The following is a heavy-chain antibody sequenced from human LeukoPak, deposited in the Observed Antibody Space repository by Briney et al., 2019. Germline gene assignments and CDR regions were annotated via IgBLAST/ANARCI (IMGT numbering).Heavy chain of an antibody. CDR2: ISSSSSTI. V-gene: IGHV3-48*02. J-gene: IGHJ3*02. Sequence: PGGPLRLSCAASGFTFSSYSVNWVRQAPGKGLEWVSYISSSSSTIYYADSVKGRFTISRDNAKNSLFLQMNSLRDEDTAVFYCAREGPRDPDAFDIWGQGTMVTVSS. CDR3: AREGPRDPDAFDI. CDR1: GFTFSSYS.